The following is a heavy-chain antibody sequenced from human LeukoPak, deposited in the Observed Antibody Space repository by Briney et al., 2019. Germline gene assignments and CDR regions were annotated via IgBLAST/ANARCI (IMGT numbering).Heavy chain of an antibody. D-gene: IGHD3-9*01. J-gene: IGHJ4*02. Sequence: GASVKVSCKASGYTFTGYYMHWVRQAPGQGLEWMGWINPNSGGTNYAQKFQGRVTMTRDTSISTAYMELSRLRSDDTAVYYCARVNYDILTGSIYCDYWGQGTLVTVSS. CDR2: INPNSGGT. CDR3: ARVNYDILTGSIYCDY. V-gene: IGHV1-2*02. CDR1: GYTFTGYY.